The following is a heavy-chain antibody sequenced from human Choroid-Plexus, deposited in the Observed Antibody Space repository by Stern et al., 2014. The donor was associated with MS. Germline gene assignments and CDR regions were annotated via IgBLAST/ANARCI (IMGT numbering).Heavy chain of an antibody. Sequence: QLVESGPEVKKPGTSVKVSCKASGSTFSHSAIQWLRQARGKRPEGIGGVVVFNGDVNYAPRFQERITITRDMSTSTVYMELRSLRSEDTAIYYCASERYTYYDDQRPPGGFDPWGQGTLVTVSS. D-gene: IGHD3-3*01. CDR2: VVVFNGDV. CDR3: ASERYTYYDDQRPPGGFDP. CDR1: GSTFSHSA. J-gene: IGHJ5*02. V-gene: IGHV1-58*02.